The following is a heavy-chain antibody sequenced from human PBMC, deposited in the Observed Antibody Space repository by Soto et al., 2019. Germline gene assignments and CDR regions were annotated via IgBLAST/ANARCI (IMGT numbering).Heavy chain of an antibody. V-gene: IGHV3-23*01. CDR2: ISGSGGST. CDR1: GFTFRSYA. Sequence: EVQLLESGGGLVQPRGSLRVSWAASGFTFRSYAMSWVRQAPGNGLEWVSAISGSGGSTYYADSVKGRFTISRDNSKNTLYLQMNSLRAEDTAVYYCAKRLLIEYSSSLDYWGQGTLVTVSS. D-gene: IGHD6-6*01. J-gene: IGHJ4*02. CDR3: AKRLLIEYSSSLDY.